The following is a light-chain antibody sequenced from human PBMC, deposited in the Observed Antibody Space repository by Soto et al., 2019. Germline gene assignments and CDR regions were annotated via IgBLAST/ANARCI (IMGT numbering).Light chain of an antibody. J-gene: IGKJ1*01. V-gene: IGKV4-1*01. CDR3: QQSYSTLPT. CDR1: QSVLNSSNNKNH. CDR2: WAS. Sequence: DIVMTQSPDSLAVSLGERATINCRSSQSVLNSSNNKNHLSWYQQKPGQPPRLLIYWASTRESGVPDRFSGSGYGTDFTLTISSLQAEDVAIYYCQQSYSTLPTFGQGTKVGIK.